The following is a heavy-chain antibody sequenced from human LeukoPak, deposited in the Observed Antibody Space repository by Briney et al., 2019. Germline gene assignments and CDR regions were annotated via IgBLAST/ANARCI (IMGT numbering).Heavy chain of an antibody. Sequence: GGSLRLSCAASGFTFTTYVMSWVRQAPGKGLEWVSAISGSGGSTYYADSVKGRFTISRDNSKNTLYLQMNSLRAEDTAVYYCAKDLGIFDYWGQGTLVTVSS. CDR1: GFTFTTYV. J-gene: IGHJ4*02. D-gene: IGHD7-27*01. CDR3: AKDLGIFDY. V-gene: IGHV3-23*01. CDR2: ISGSGGST.